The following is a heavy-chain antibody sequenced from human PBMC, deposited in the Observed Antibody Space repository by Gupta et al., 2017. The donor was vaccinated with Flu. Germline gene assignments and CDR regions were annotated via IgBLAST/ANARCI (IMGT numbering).Heavy chain of an antibody. CDR1: GFIFTTYW. Sequence: EVQLVQSGAEVKKSGESLKISCKGSGFIFTTYWIGWVRQMPGKGLGWMGIIHPWDSDTRYSPSLQGQVTFSGDKSISTAYPQWSSLKASDTAMYYCARRFCSGDYRSPGAFDIWGQGTMVNVSS. CDR2: IHPWDSDT. J-gene: IGHJ3*02. V-gene: IGHV5-51*06. D-gene: IGHD3-3*01. CDR3: ARRFCSGDYRSPGAFDI.